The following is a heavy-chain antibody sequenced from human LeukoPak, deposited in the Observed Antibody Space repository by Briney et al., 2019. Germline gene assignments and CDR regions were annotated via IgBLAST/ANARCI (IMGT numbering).Heavy chain of an antibody. Sequence: PSETLSLTCAVYGGSFSGYYWSWIRQPPGKGLEWIGEINHSGSTNYNPSLKSRVTISVDTSKNQFSLKLSSVTAADTAVYYCARRTRRSMVRGVVPAFFDYWGQGTLVTVSS. D-gene: IGHD3-10*01. CDR3: ARRTRRSMVRGVVPAFFDY. J-gene: IGHJ4*02. V-gene: IGHV4-34*01. CDR1: GGSFSGYY. CDR2: INHSGST.